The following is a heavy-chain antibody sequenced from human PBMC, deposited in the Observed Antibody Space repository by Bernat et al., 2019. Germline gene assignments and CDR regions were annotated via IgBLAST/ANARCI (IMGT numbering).Heavy chain of an antibody. CDR2: IIPIFGTA. V-gene: IGHV1-69*01. CDR1: GGTFSSYA. J-gene: IGHJ3*02. CDR3: ARDSSNYDYIWGSYRADAFDI. Sequence: QVQLVQSGAEVKKPGSSVKVSCKASGGTFSSYAISWLRQAPGQGLEWMGGIIPIFGTANYAQKFQGRVTITADESTSTAYMELSSLRSEDTAVYYCARDSSNYDYIWGSYRADAFDIWGQGTMVTVSS. D-gene: IGHD3-16*02.